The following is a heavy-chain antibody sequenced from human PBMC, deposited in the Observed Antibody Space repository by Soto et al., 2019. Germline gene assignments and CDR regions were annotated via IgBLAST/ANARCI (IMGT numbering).Heavy chain of an antibody. CDR3: ARISLIVGADSDY. D-gene: IGHD1-26*01. J-gene: IGHJ4*02. Sequence: EVQLVESGGGLVQPGGALRLSCVASGFTFGSYSINWVRQAPGKGLEWISYISSGSSSINYADSVKGRFTVSRDNAKNSLYLQMNGLRVEDTAVYYCARISLIVGADSDYWGQGTLVTVSS. CDR2: ISSGSSSI. V-gene: IGHV3-48*01. CDR1: GFTFGSYS.